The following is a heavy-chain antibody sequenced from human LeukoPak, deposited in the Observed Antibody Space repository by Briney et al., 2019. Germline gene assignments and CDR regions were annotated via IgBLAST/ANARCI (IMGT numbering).Heavy chain of an antibody. CDR1: GFTFSGDS. J-gene: IGHJ4*02. D-gene: IGHD1-26*01. V-gene: IGHV3-48*02. Sequence: PGGSLRLSCVVSGFTFSGDSMIWVRQAPGKGLEWLSFMTTSGNTIFYAESVKDRFTISRDNAKKSLYLQMNSLRDGDTAVYYCARVGGATAVTMYFEYWGQGTLVTVTS. CDR3: ARVGGATAVTMYFEY. CDR2: MTTSGNTI.